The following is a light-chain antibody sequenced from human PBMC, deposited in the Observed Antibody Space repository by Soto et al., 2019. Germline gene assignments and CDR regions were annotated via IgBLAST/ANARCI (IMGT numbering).Light chain of an antibody. Sequence: DIQLTQSPSFLSASVGDRVTITCRASQGISSYLAWYQQKPGKAPKLLISAASTLQSGVPSRFSGSGSGTEFPLTLSSLQPEDFATYYCQQLNSYPPTFGHGTKVEIK. CDR2: AAS. CDR3: QQLNSYPPT. V-gene: IGKV1-9*01. J-gene: IGKJ1*01. CDR1: QGISSY.